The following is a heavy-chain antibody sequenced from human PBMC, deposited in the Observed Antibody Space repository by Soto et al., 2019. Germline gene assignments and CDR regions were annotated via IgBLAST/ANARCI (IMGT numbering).Heavy chain of an antibody. D-gene: IGHD3-22*01. CDR2: ISAYNGNT. CDR1: GYTFTSYG. Sequence: ASVKVSCKASGYTFTSYGISWVRQAPGQGLEWMGWISAYNGNTNYAQKLQGRVTMTTDTSTSTAYMELRSLRSEDTAVYYCATARYYESSGYSSSYYYYGMAVWGLGTTVTVSS. V-gene: IGHV1-18*01. J-gene: IGHJ6*01. CDR3: ATARYYESSGYSSSYYYYGMAV.